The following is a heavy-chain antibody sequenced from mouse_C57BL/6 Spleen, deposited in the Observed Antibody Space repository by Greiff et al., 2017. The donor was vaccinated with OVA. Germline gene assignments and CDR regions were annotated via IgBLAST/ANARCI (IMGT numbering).Heavy chain of an antibody. CDR3: VRHSYHAMDY. V-gene: IGHV10-1*01. CDR1: GFSFNTYA. J-gene: IGHJ4*01. CDR2: IRSKSNNYAT. Sequence: EVQRVESGGGLVQPKGSLKLSCAASGFSFNTYAMNWVRQAPGKGLEWVARIRSKSNNYATYYADSVKDRFTISRDDSESMLYLQMNNLKTEDTAMYYCVRHSYHAMDYWGQGTSVTVSS.